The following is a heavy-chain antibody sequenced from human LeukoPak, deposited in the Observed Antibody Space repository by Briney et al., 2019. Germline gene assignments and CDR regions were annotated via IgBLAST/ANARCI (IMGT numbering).Heavy chain of an antibody. V-gene: IGHV4-39*07. D-gene: IGHD3-10*01. CDR3: ARAMGGSGSYYRFDP. CDR2: IYYSGST. J-gene: IGHJ5*02. Sequence: PSETLSLTCTVSGASISSTTYYWGWIRQPPRKGLEWIASIYYSGSTYYNPSLKSRVTISVDTSKNQFSLKLSSVTAADTAVYYCARAMGGSGSYYRFDPWGQGTLVTVSS. CDR1: GASISSTTYY.